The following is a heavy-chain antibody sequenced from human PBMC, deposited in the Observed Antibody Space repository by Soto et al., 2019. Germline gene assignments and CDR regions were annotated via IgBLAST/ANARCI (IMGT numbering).Heavy chain of an antibody. D-gene: IGHD1-26*01. CDR1: GFTVSSNY. CDR3: ARDFPLSEYRFSGSYYYNY. CDR2: IYSNGNT. J-gene: IGHJ4*02. Sequence: GGSLRLSCAASGFTVSSNYMSWVRQAPGKGLEWVSTIYSNGNTYYADSVKGRFTISRDKSKNTLYLQMNSLRAEDTAVYYCARDFPLSEYRFSGSYYYNYWGQGTLVTVSS. V-gene: IGHV3-53*01.